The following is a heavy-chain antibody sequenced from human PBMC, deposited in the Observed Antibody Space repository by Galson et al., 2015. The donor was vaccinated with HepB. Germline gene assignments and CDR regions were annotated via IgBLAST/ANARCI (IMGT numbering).Heavy chain of an antibody. CDR2: IRSAGSM. CDR3: ARVPTATYYYNYGMDV. V-gene: IGHV3-48*03. J-gene: IGHJ6*02. D-gene: IGHD5-18*01. CDR1: GFTFSNYE. Sequence: SLRLSCAASGFTFSNYEMNWVRQAPGKGLEWVSNIRSAGSMYYADSVKGRFTISRDNAKNSLYLQMNSLRAEDTAVYYCARVPTATYYYNYGMDVWGQGTTVTVSS.